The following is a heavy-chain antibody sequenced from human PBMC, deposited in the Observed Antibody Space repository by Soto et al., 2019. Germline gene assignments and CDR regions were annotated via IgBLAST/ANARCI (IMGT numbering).Heavy chain of an antibody. CDR2: IYFSGRN. CDR1: GCTIISHSDH. CDR3: AIRLGWLQHY. Sequence: TLRLPWSFSGCTIISHSDHWGWSRQPPGKGLEWIGSIYFSGRNYYNTSLKSRSIMATDMSKNQFYLNLTSVTAADTAVNFWAIRLGWLQHYCGQGIQVTVSS. J-gene: IGHJ4*02. V-gene: IGHV4-39*01. D-gene: IGHD2-21*01.